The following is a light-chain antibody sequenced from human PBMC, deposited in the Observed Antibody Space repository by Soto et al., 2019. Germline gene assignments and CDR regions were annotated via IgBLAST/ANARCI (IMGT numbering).Light chain of an antibody. Sequence: TQSPGTLSLSPGEGATLSCRASQSISTYLAWYQQKPGKAPKLLIYKASSLESGVPSRFSGSGSGTEFTLTISSLQPDDFATYYCQQYNSYRWTSGLGTKVVIK. J-gene: IGKJ1*01. CDR2: KAS. CDR1: QSISTY. CDR3: QQYNSYRWT. V-gene: IGKV1-5*03.